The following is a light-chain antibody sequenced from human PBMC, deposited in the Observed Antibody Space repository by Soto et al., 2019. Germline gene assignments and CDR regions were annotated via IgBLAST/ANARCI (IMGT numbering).Light chain of an antibody. Sequence: DIQMTQSPATLSGSVGDRVTITCLASQTISSWLAWYQQKPGKAPKLLIYKASTLKSGVPSRFRGSGSRTELTLTISSLQPDDVATYYCRHYNSYAEEFCRGAKVDI. CDR2: KAS. J-gene: IGKJ4*02. V-gene: IGKV1-5*03. CDR1: QTISSW. CDR3: RHYNSYAEE.